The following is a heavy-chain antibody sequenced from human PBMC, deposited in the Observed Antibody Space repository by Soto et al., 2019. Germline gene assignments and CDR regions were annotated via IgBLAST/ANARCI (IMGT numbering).Heavy chain of an antibody. CDR3: AASPRYCSSTSCPIDAFDI. Sequence: QVQLVQSGAEVKKPGSSVKVSCKASGGTFSSYAISWVRQAPGQGLEWMGGLIPIFGTANYAQKFQGTVTITADESTSTAYMELGSLRAEDTAVYYCAASPRYCSSTSCPIDAFDIWGQGTMVTVSS. CDR1: GGTFSSYA. D-gene: IGHD2-2*01. V-gene: IGHV1-69*01. CDR2: LIPIFGTA. J-gene: IGHJ3*02.